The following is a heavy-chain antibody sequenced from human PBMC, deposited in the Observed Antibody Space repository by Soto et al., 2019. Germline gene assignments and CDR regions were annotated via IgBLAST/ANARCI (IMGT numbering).Heavy chain of an antibody. D-gene: IGHD6-13*01. V-gene: IGHV3-23*01. Sequence: GGSLRLSCAASGFTFSSYAMSWVRQAPGKGLEWVSAISGSGGSTYYADSVKGRFTISRDNSKNTLYLQMNSLRAEDTAVYYCAKDRAPSSSWGYYFDYWGQGTLVTVSS. CDR2: ISGSGGST. J-gene: IGHJ4*02. CDR1: GFTFSSYA. CDR3: AKDRAPSSSWGYYFDY.